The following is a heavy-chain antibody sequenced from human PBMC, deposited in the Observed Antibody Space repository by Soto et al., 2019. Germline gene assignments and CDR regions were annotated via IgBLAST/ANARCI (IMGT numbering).Heavy chain of an antibody. CDR3: AKDKAPYNWNSIDY. Sequence: GGSLRLSCAASGFTFDDYAMHWVRQAPGKGLEWVSGISWNSGNIGYADSVKGRFTISRDNAKNSLYLQMNSLRAEDTALYYCAKDKAPYNWNSIDYWGQGTLVTVSS. D-gene: IGHD1-7*01. V-gene: IGHV3-9*01. J-gene: IGHJ4*02. CDR1: GFTFDDYA. CDR2: ISWNSGNI.